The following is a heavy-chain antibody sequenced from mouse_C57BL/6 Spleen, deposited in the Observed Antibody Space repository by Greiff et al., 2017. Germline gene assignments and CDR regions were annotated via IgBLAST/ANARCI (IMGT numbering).Heavy chain of an antibody. D-gene: IGHD2-4*01. J-gene: IGHJ1*03. CDR2: INPSTGGT. CDR3: AREGGLRRYFDV. CDR1: GYSFTGYY. Sequence: EVQLQQSGPELVKPGASVKISCKASGYSFTGYYMNWVKQSPEKSLEWIGEINPSTGGTTYNQKFKAKATLTVDKSSSTAYMQLKSLTSEDSAVYYCAREGGLRRYFDVWGTGTTVTVSS. V-gene: IGHV1-42*01.